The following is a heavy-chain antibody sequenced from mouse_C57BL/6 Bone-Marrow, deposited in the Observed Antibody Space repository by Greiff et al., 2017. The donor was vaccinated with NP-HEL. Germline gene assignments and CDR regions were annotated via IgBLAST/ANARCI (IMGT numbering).Heavy chain of an antibody. CDR2: IYPRSGNT. D-gene: IGHD2-3*01. CDR3: ARIYDGYYD. Sequence: SGAELARPGASVKLSCKASGYTFTSYGISWVKQRTGQGLEWIGEIYPRSGNTYYNEKFKGKATLTADKSSSTAYMELRSLTSEDSAVYFCARIYDGYYDWGQGTTLTVSS. CDR1: GYTFTSYG. V-gene: IGHV1-81*01. J-gene: IGHJ2*01.